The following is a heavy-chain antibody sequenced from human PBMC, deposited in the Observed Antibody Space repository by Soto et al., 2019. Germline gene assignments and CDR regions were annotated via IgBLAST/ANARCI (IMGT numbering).Heavy chain of an antibody. CDR1: GYTFTKYG. CDR2: IGVYNGKT. CDR3: SRARYCTSPSCYGMDI. V-gene: IGHV1-18*04. J-gene: IGHJ6*02. D-gene: IGHD2-2*01. Sequence: QEKLVQSGGEVKKPGASVRVSCKASGYTFTKYGITWVRQAPGQGLEWMGWIGVYNGKTNYARKLQGRVIMTADTSASTAYMELRSLRPDDTAVYYCSRARYCTSPSCYGMDIWGQGTTVSVSS.